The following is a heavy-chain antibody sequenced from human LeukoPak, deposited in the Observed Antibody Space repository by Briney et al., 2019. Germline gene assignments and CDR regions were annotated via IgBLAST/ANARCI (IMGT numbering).Heavy chain of an antibody. V-gene: IGHV3-23*01. Sequence: GGSLRLSCAASGFTFSNFAMTWVRQAQGKGLQWVSAITGSGGSTSYADSVKGRFAISRDNSKNTLYLQMNSLRAEDTAVYYCATLMRGPTGYSGYGGEDYWGQGTLVTVSS. CDR2: ITGSGGST. D-gene: IGHD5-12*01. J-gene: IGHJ4*02. CDR1: GFTFSNFA. CDR3: ATLMRGPTGYSGYGGEDY.